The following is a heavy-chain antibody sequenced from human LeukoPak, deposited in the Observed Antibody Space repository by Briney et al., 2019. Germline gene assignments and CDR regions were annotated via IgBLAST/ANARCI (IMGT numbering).Heavy chain of an antibody. CDR1: GFTFSSYE. V-gene: IGHV3-48*03. J-gene: IGHJ5*02. Sequence: GGSLRLSCAASGFTFSSYEMNWVRQAPGKGLEWVSYISSSGSTIYYADSVKGRFTISRDNAKNSLYLQMNSLRAEDTAVYYCARDRIMRRDSYVSRVFDPWGQGTLVTVSS. CDR2: ISSSGSTI. CDR3: ARDRIMRRDSYVSRVFDP. D-gene: IGHD5-18*01.